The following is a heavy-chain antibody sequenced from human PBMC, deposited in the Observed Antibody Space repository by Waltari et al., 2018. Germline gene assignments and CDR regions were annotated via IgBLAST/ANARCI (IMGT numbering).Heavy chain of an antibody. J-gene: IGHJ4*02. CDR3: ARVVAAPHYFDY. Sequence: EVQLVESGGGLVKPGGSLRLSCAASGFTFSSYTMNWVRQAPGKGLEWVSSISSTGSYIYYADSLKGRFSISRDNAKNSLYLQMNSLRADDTAVYYCARVVAAPHYFDYWGQGTLVTVSS. CDR1: GFTFSSYT. D-gene: IGHD2-15*01. CDR2: ISSTGSYI. V-gene: IGHV3-21*01.